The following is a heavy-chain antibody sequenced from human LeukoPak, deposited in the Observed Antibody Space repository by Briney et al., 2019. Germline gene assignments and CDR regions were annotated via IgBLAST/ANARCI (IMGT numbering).Heavy chain of an antibody. D-gene: IGHD3-3*01. CDR1: GGSISSYY. Sequence: SETLSLTCTVSGGSISSYYWSWIQQPPGKGLEWIGYIYYSGSTNYNPSLKSRVTISVDTSKNQFSLKLSSVTAADTAVYYCARGGVPSYDFWSAASWFDPWGQGTLVTVSS. J-gene: IGHJ5*02. CDR2: IYYSGST. CDR3: ARGGVPSYDFWSAASWFDP. V-gene: IGHV4-59*01.